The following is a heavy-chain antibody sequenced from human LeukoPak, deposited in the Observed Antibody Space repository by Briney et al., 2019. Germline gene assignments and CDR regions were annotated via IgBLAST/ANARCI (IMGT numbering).Heavy chain of an antibody. Sequence: SSETLSLTCTVSGYSISSGYYWSWIRQPPGKELEWIGYIYYSGSTNYNPSLKSRVTILVDTSKNQFSLKLSSVTAADTAIYYCARTPGIYYYDSSGFDSWGHGTLVTVSS. V-gene: IGHV4-61*01. J-gene: IGHJ5*01. CDR1: GYSISSGYY. D-gene: IGHD3-22*01. CDR3: ARTPGIYYYDSSGFDS. CDR2: IYYSGST.